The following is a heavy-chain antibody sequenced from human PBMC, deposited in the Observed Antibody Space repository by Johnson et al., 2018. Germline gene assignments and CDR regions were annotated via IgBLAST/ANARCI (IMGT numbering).Heavy chain of an antibody. CDR1: GFTFNRYA. Sequence: VQLVESGGGLVQPGGSLRLSCAASGFTFNRYAMIWVRQAPGRGLEWVSTVAGTSVNTYYAASVRGRFTISRDNPKTTLFLQMVSLRDQATAVYYRAKSPGNSSGWYEFFHHWGQGTLVTVSS. CDR3: AKSPGNSSGWYEFFHH. CDR2: VAGTSVNT. J-gene: IGHJ1*01. D-gene: IGHD6-19*01. V-gene: IGHV3-23*04.